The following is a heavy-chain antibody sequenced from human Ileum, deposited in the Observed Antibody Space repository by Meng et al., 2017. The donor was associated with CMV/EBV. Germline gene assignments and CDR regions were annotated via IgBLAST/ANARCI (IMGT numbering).Heavy chain of an antibody. CDR3: AKDGFYYDSSGYYFVDYGMDF. CDR2: IRSDGSNE. CDR1: GSTFSNYG. D-gene: IGHD3-22*01. J-gene: IGHJ6*02. Sequence: GGSLRPSCAPSGSTFSNYGTHWVRQPPGKGLEWVAFIRSDGSNEYYADSVRGRFTISKDNSKSTLYLQMSSLRPADTAVYYCAKDGFYYDSSGYYFVDYGMDFWGQGTTVTVSS. V-gene: IGHV3-30*02.